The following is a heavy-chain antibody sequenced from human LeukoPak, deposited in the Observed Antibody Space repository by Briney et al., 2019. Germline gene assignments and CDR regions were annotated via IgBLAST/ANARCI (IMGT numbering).Heavy chain of an antibody. Sequence: SVKVSCKASGGTFSSYAISWVRQAPGQGLEWMGRIIPILGMANYAQKFQGRVTITADKSTSTAYMELSSLRSEDTAVYYCARSGYSYGHYGMDVWGQGTTVTVSS. CDR1: GGTFSSYA. V-gene: IGHV1-69*04. CDR2: IIPILGMA. D-gene: IGHD5-18*01. J-gene: IGHJ6*02. CDR3: ARSGYSYGHYGMDV.